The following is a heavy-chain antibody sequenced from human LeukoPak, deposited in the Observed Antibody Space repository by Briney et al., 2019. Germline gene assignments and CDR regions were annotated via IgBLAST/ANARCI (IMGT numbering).Heavy chain of an antibody. CDR3: TTDRYYDNSELQFQH. J-gene: IGHJ1*01. CDR2: IKSKTDGGTT. D-gene: IGHD3-22*01. CDR1: GFTFINAW. V-gene: IGHV3-15*01. Sequence: GGSLRLSCAASGFTFINAWMSWVRQAPGKGLEWVGRIKSKTDGGTTDYAAPVKGRFTFSRDDSKNTLYLQMNSLKIEDTAVYYCTTDRYYDNSELQFQHWGQGTLVTVSS.